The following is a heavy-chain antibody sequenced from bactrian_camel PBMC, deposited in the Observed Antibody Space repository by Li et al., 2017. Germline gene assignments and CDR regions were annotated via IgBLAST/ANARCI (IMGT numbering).Heavy chain of an antibody. CDR2: MLPTGAT. J-gene: IGHJ6*01. Sequence: VQLVESGGGSVQAGGSLSLSCAAAGDSAEFKCMGWFRQAPGKEREGVANMLPTGATSYHDSVKGRFTISRDNAKNTVYLQMNSLKPEDTAMYYCAADPGAMGWARLDGSFFRYWGQGT. CDR1: GDSAEFKC. V-gene: IGHV3S63*01. CDR3: AADPGAMGWARLDGSFFRY. D-gene: IGHD3*01.